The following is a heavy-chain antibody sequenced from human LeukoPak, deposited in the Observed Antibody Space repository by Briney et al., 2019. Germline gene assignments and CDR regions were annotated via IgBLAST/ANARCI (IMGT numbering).Heavy chain of an antibody. J-gene: IGHJ4*02. Sequence: SETLSLTCTVSGGSISSYYWSWIRQPPGKGLEWLGYIYYTGSTTYNPSVKSRITISLDTSKKQISLKLRSVTAADTTVYYCARRGSWGGPRPFDYWGKGSLVTVSS. V-gene: IGHV4-59*01. CDR3: ARRGSWGGPRPFDY. CDR1: GGSISSYY. D-gene: IGHD2-21*01. CDR2: IYYTGST.